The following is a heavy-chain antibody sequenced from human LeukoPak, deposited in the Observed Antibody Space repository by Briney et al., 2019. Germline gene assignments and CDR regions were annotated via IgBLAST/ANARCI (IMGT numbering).Heavy chain of an antibody. CDR3: AKGYSSSWASSSYYYYYMDV. D-gene: IGHD6-13*01. V-gene: IGHV3-23*01. J-gene: IGHJ6*03. Sequence: GGSLRLSCAASGFTFSSYGMSWVRQAPGKGLEWVSAISGSGGSTYYADSVKGRFTISRDNSKNTLYLQMNSLRAEDTAVYYCAKGYSSSWASSSYYYYYMDVWGKGTTVTISS. CDR2: ISGSGGST. CDR1: GFTFSSYG.